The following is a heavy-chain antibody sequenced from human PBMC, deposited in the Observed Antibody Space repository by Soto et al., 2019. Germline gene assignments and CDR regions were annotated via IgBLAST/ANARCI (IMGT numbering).Heavy chain of an antibody. CDR1: GFSLDEYG. CDR2: MHRNGGIT. V-gene: IGHV3-20*04. D-gene: IGHD3-22*01. CDR3: ARDDRRGYEYGDCGDS. Sequence: EVQLVESGGGVVRPGGSLRLACAISGFSLDEYGMSWVRQAPGKGPVWVSGMHRNGGITGYADSVKGRFTISRDDAKNSLYLQTHSLRAEDTAFDYCARDDRRGYEYGDCGDSWGHGTLVTVSS. J-gene: IGHJ5*01.